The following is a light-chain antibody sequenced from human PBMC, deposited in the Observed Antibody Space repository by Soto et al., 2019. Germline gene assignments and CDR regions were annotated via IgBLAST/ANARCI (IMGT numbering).Light chain of an antibody. CDR1: QSVSSSS. CDR2: GTS. CDR3: QRYGSSPLIT. V-gene: IGKV3-20*01. J-gene: IGKJ5*01. Sequence: ETVFTQSPRTLYLSPGERATLSCRASQSVSSSSLAWYQQRPGQAPRLLIYGTSSRATGIPDRFSGSGSGTDFTLTISRLEPEDFAVYFCQRYGSSPLITFGQGTRLEI.